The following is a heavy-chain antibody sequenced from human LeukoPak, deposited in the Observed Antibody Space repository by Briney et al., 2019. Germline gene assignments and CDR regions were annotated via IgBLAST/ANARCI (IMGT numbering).Heavy chain of an antibody. CDR1: GFTFSDYA. J-gene: IGHJ4*02. CDR3: ARSERQMGYFDY. V-gene: IGHV3-21*01. CDR2: ISSSSSYI. D-gene: IGHD1-1*01. Sequence: PGGSLRLSCAASGFTFSDYAMNWVRQAPGKGLEWVSSISSSSSYIYYADSVKGRFTISRDNAKNSLYLQMNSLRAEDTAVYYCARSERQMGYFDYWGQGTLVTVSS.